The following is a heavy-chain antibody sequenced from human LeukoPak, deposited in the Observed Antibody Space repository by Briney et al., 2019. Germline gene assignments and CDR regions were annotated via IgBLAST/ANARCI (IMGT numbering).Heavy chain of an antibody. V-gene: IGHV5-51*01. CDR2: IYPGDSDT. Sequence: GESLKISCKGSGYRFTNYWIGWVRQMPGKGLAWMGIIYPGDSDTRYSPSFQGQVTISADKSISTAYLQWSSLKASDTAMYYCARTRACSGGSCYPGDYWGQGTLVTVSS. CDR3: ARTRACSGGSCYPGDY. J-gene: IGHJ4*02. CDR1: GYRFTNYW. D-gene: IGHD2-15*01.